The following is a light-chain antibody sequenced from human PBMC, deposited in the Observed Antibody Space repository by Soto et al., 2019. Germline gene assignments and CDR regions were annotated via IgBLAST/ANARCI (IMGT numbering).Light chain of an antibody. Sequence: QSALTQPPSVSGSPGQSVTISCTGTSSDVGSYNRVSWYQQPPGTAPKVMIYDVSNRPSGVPDRFSGSKSGNTASLTISGLQAEDASDYYCSSYTSSSTYVFGTGTKLTVL. V-gene: IGLV2-18*02. CDR2: DVS. J-gene: IGLJ1*01. CDR1: SSDVGSYNR. CDR3: SSYTSSSTYV.